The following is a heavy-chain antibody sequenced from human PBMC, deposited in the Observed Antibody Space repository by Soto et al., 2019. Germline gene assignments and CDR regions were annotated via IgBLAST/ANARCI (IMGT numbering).Heavy chain of an antibody. CDR1: GDSIRSGDYY. D-gene: IGHD5-18*01. J-gene: IGHJ4*02. CDR2: IYYSGNT. Sequence: SETLSLTCTVSGDSIRSGDYYWSWIRQPPGTGLEWIGYIYYSGNTDYNPSLKSRLTISVDTSRNQFSLKLTSVTAADTAVYYCAGASGYSYGYLGYWGQGTLVTVS. V-gene: IGHV4-30-4*01. CDR3: AGASGYSYGYLGY.